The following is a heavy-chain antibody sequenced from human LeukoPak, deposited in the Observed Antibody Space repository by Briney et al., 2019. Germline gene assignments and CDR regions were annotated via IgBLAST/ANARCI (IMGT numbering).Heavy chain of an antibody. V-gene: IGHV4-34*01. CDR2: INHSGST. CDR1: GGSFSGYY. J-gene: IGHJ3*02. D-gene: IGHD3-10*01. CDR3: AREESRLLWFGESETPHDAFDI. Sequence: SETLSLTCAVYGGSFSGYYWSWIRQPPGKGLEWIGEINHSGSTNYNPSLKSRVTISVDTSKNQFSLKLSSVTAADTAVYYCAREESRLLWFGESETPHDAFDIWGQGTMVTVSS.